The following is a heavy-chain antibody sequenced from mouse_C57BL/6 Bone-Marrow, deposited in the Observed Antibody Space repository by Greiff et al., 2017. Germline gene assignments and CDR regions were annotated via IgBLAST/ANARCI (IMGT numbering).Heavy chain of an antibody. CDR3: ARWGGSSYSYWYFDV. CDR2: ISYSGST. V-gene: IGHV3-8*01. CDR1: GYSITSDY. J-gene: IGHJ1*03. D-gene: IGHD1-1*01. Sequence: EVKLVESGPGLAKPSQTLSLTCSVTGYSITSDYWNWIRKFPGNKLEYMGYISYSGSTYYNPSPKSRISITRDTSKNQYYLQLNSVTTEDTATYYCARWGGSSYSYWYFDVWGTGTTVTVSS.